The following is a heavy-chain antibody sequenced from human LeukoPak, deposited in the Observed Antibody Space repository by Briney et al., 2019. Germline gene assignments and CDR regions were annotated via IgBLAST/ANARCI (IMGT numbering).Heavy chain of an antibody. D-gene: IGHD3-9*01. CDR1: GFTFSSYG. CDR2: IRYDGSNK. CDR3: AKDGVHVLRYFDWLLRKGRYYVDY. Sequence: GGSLRLSCVASGFTFSSYGMHWVPQAPGQGLEWVPFIRYDGSNKYYAESVKGRFTISRDNSKNTLYLQMNSLRAEDTAVYYCAKDGVHVLRYFDWLLRKGRYYVDYWGQGTLVTVSS. J-gene: IGHJ4*02. V-gene: IGHV3-30*02.